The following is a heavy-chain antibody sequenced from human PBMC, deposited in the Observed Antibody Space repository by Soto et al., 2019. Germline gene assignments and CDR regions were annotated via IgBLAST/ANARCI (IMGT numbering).Heavy chain of an antibody. D-gene: IGHD2-2*01. J-gene: IGHJ4*02. V-gene: IGHV3-7*01. CDR3: ARVSRSYCSSTSCYPYYFDY. Sequence: GGSLRLSCAASGLTFSIYWMRWVRQAPGKGLEWVANIKQDGSEKYYVDSVKGRFTISRDNAKNSLYLQMNSLRAEDTAVYYCARVSRSYCSSTSCYPYYFDYWGQGT. CDR1: GLTFSIYW. CDR2: IKQDGSEK.